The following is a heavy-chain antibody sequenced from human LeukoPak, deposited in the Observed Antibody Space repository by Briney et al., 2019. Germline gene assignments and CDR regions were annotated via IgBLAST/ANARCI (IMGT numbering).Heavy chain of an antibody. J-gene: IGHJ3*02. CDR1: GFTFSSYS. CDR2: ISSSSSYI. D-gene: IGHD1-26*01. CDR3: AKDQSGAGLAFDI. Sequence: GGSLRLSCAASGFTFSSYSMNWVRQAPGKGLEWVSSISSSSSYIYYADSVKGRFTISRDNSKNTLYLQMNSLRAEDTAVYYCAKDQSGAGLAFDIWGQGTMVTVSS. V-gene: IGHV3-21*01.